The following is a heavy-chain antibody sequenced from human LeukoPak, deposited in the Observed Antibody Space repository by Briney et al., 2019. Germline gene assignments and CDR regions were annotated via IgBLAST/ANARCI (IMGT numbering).Heavy chain of an antibody. CDR2: IWYDGTNA. J-gene: IGHJ4*02. D-gene: IGHD2-15*01. CDR1: GFNFSTYG. V-gene: IGHV3-33*06. CDR3: AKDVVAGSPGD. Sequence: GGPLRLSCAASGFNFSTYGMHWVRQAPGKGLEWVAIIWYDGTNAYYADSVKARFTILRDNSKSTLYLQMNSLRAEDTAVYYCAKDVVAGSPGDWGQGTLVTVSS.